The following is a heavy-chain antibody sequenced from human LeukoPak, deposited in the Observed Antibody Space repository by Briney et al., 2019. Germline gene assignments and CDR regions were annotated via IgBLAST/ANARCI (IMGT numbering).Heavy chain of an antibody. J-gene: IGHJ4*02. CDR3: ARDLRITMIVVVGY. CDR1: GYTLTSYG. V-gene: IGHV1-18*01. D-gene: IGHD3-22*01. CDR2: ISAYNGNT. Sequence: GGSVTVSCKASGYTLTSYGISWVRQAPGQGLEWMGWISAYNGNTNYAQKLQGRVTMTTDTSTSTAYMELRSLRSDDTAVYYCARDLRITMIVVVGYWGQGTLVTVSS.